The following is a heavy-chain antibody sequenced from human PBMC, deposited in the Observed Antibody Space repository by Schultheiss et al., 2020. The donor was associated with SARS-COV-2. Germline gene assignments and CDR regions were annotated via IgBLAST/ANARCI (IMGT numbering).Heavy chain of an antibody. J-gene: IGHJ4*02. CDR3: ARDPGSYMLYFDY. D-gene: IGHD1-26*01. CDR2: ISYDGSNK. Sequence: GESLKISCAASGFTFSSYWMHWVRQAPGKGLEWVAVISYDGSNKYYSDSVKGRFTISGDNSKNTLYLQMDSLRAEDTAVYYCARDPGSYMLYFDYWGQGTLVTVSS. CDR1: GFTFSSYW. V-gene: IGHV3-30*03.